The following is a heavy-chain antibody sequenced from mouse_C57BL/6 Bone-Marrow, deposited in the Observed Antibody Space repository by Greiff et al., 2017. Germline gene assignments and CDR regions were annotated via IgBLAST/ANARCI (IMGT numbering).Heavy chain of an antibody. V-gene: IGHV1-55*01. CDR2: IYPGSGST. D-gene: IGHD1-1*01. CDR1: GYTFTSYW. Sequence: QVQLKQPGAELVKPGASVKMSCKASGYTFTSYWITWVKQRPGQGLEWIGDIYPGSGSTNYNEKFKSKATLTVDTSSSTAYMQLSSLTSEDSAVYYCARPPTVVVDWYFDVWGTGTTVTVSS. CDR3: ARPPTVVVDWYFDV. J-gene: IGHJ1*03.